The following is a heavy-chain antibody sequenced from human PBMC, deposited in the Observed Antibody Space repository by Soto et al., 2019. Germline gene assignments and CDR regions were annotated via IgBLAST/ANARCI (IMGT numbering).Heavy chain of an antibody. CDR2: VHYSGRT. Sequence: SETPXLTFTVSDDSNNNYYWSWIRQPPGKGREWIGYVHYSGRTNSNPSLKSQVTMSIDTSKNLFSLKLSSVTAADTAVYYCATLPGVAVAAPNFLHCGQGTLVTVSS. V-gene: IGHV4-59*08. CDR1: DDSNNNYY. D-gene: IGHD6-19*01. CDR3: ATLPGVAVAAPNFLH. J-gene: IGHJ1*01.